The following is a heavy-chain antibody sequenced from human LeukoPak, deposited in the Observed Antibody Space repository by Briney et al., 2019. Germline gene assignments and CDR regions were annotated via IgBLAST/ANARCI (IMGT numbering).Heavy chain of an antibody. V-gene: IGHV5-51*01. CDR2: IYPGDSDT. Sequence: GESLKISCKGSGYSFTSYWIGWVRQMPGKGLEWMGIIYPGDSDTRYSPSFQGQVTISADKSISTAYLQWSSLKASDTAMYYCATLFVDYGFWSGYYSNYYYMDVWGKGTTVTVSS. CDR3: ATLFVDYGFWSGYYSNYYYMDV. D-gene: IGHD3-3*01. CDR1: GYSFTSYW. J-gene: IGHJ6*03.